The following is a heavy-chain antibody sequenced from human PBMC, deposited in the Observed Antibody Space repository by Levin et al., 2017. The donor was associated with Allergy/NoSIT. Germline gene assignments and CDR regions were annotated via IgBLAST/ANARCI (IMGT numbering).Heavy chain of an antibody. CDR3: ARSDSSSWNFRVRVMDV. CDR1: GGSFSGSY. J-gene: IGHJ6*02. D-gene: IGHD6-13*01. CDR2: INHSGST. Sequence: SQTLSLTCAVYGGSFSGSYWSWIRQPPGKGLEWIGEINHSGSTNYNPSLKSRVTISVDTSKNQFSLKLSSVTAADTAVYYCARSDSSSWNFRVRVMDVWGQGTTVTVSS. V-gene: IGHV4-34*01.